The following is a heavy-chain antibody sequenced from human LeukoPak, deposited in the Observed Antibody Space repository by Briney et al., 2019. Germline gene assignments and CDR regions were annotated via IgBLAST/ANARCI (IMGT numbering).Heavy chain of an antibody. D-gene: IGHD3-9*01. CDR2: IYRGGAT. CDR3: ARSMTGVNDY. Sequence: GGSLRLSCAASGFTVSSNYMTWVRQAPGKGLEWVSVIYRGGATYYADSVKGRFTISRDNSKNTLYLQMNSLRAEDTAVYYCARSMTGVNDYWGQGTLVTVSS. CDR1: GFTVSSNY. V-gene: IGHV3-53*01. J-gene: IGHJ4*02.